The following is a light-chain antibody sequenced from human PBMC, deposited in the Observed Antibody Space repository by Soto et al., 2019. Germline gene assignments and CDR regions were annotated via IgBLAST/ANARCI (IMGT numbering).Light chain of an antibody. CDR2: GAS. CDR3: QQYGSSPAWT. V-gene: IGKV3-20*01. Sequence: IVLTQSPATLSLSPGKRATLSCRASQSVSSSYLAWYQQKPGQAPRLLIYGASSRATGIPDRFSGSGSGTDFTLTTSRLEPEDFAVYYCQQYGSSPAWTFGQGTKVDIK. J-gene: IGKJ1*01. CDR1: QSVSSSY.